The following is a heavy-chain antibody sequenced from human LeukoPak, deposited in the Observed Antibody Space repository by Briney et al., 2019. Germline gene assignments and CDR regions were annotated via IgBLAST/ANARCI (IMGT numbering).Heavy chain of an antibody. D-gene: IGHD3-22*01. CDR1: GGSFSGYY. V-gene: IGHV4-34*01. J-gene: IGHJ6*03. Sequence: SETLSLTCAVYGGSFSGYYWSWIRQPPGKGLEWIGEINHSGGTNYNPSLKSRVTISVDTSRNQFSLKLSSVTAADTAVYYCASTYYYDSSGFSYYYYYMDVWGKGTTVTISS. CDR3: ASTYYYDSSGFSYYYYYMDV. CDR2: INHSGGT.